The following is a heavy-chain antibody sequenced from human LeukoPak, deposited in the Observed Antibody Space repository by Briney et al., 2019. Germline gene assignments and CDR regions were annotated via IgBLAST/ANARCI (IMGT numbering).Heavy chain of an antibody. Sequence: SQTLSLTCAISGDSVSSSRVSWNWIRQSPSRGLEWLGKTYYRSKWFDEYAVSLKSRITINPDTSKNQFSLQLSSVTPEDTAVYYCTRNCGYTVDYWGQGTLVTVSS. J-gene: IGHJ4*02. V-gene: IGHV6-1*01. CDR1: GDSVSSSRVS. CDR2: TYYRSKWFD. D-gene: IGHD3-16*02. CDR3: TRNCGYTVDY.